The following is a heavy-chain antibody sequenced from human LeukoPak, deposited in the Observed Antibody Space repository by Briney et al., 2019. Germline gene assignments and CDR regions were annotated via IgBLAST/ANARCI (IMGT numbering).Heavy chain of an antibody. Sequence: GGSLRLSCAASGFTFDDYGMSWVRQAPGKGQEWVSGINWNGGSTGYADSVKGRFTISRDNAKNSLYLQMNSLRAEDTALYYCARAGRWLQLELFDYWGQGTLVTVSS. CDR2: INWNGGST. J-gene: IGHJ4*02. CDR3: ARAGRWLQLELFDY. V-gene: IGHV3-20*04. D-gene: IGHD5-24*01. CDR1: GFTFDDYG.